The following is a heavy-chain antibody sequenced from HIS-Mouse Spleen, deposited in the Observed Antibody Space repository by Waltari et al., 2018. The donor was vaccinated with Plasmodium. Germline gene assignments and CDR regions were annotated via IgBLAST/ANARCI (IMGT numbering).Heavy chain of an antibody. V-gene: IGHV3-21*01. J-gene: IGHJ2*01. CDR3: AREDILTGYYNDYWYFDL. CDR2: ISSMISYI. D-gene: IGHD3-9*01. Sequence: GKGLEWASSISSMISYIYYADSVKGRFTISRDNAKNSLYLQMNSLRAEDTAVYYCAREDILTGYYNDYWYFDLWGRGTLVTVSS.